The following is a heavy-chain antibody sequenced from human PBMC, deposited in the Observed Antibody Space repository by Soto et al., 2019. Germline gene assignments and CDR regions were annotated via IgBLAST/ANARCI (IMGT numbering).Heavy chain of an antibody. D-gene: IGHD7-27*01. CDR1: GDSISNLDYF. V-gene: IGHV4-30-4*01. J-gene: IGHJ5*01. Sequence: SKTLSRTCSVSGDSISNLDYFWAWIRQPPGQALEYIGYIYKSATTYYNPSFESRVAISVDTSKSQFSLTVTPVTAADTSGYFCARGSYRLTGRWFINWFDSWGQGALVTVST. CDR2: IYKSATT. CDR3: ARGSYRLTGRWFINWFDS.